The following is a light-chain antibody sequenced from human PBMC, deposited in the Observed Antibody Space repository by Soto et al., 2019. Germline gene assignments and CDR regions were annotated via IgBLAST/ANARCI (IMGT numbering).Light chain of an antibody. CDR2: QNN. J-gene: IGLJ2*01. CDR3: QSYDSSLSAVV. V-gene: IGLV1-40*01. Sequence: QSALTQPPSVSGAPGQRVSISCTGSSSNIGAGYDVHWYEHLPGTAPKLLIYQNNNRPSGVPDRFSGSKSDTSASLAITGLQAEDEADYYCQSYDSSLSAVVFGGGTKLTVL. CDR1: SSNIGAGYD.